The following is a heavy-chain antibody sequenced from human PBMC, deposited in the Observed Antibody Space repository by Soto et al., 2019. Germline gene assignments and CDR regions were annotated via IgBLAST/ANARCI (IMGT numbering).Heavy chain of an antibody. CDR2: IILIFGTA. J-gene: IGHJ4*02. CDR3: ARAPNILTVKYYFDY. CDR1: GGTFSSYS. D-gene: IGHD3-9*01. Sequence: QVQLVQSGAEVKKPGSSVKVSCKASGGTFSSYSINWVRQAPGQGLEWMGGIILIFGTANNAQKFQGRVTITADESATTVYMELSSLRSEDTAVYYCARAPNILTVKYYFDYWGQGTLVTVSS. V-gene: IGHV1-69*01.